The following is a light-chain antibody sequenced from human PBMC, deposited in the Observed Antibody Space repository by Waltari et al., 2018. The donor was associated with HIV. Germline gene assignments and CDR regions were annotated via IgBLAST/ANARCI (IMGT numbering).Light chain of an antibody. Sequence: QSALTQPASVSGSPGQSITISCTGPSSDVGTYNYVSWYQQHPGKAPKLIIYGVSTRSSGISDRFSGSKSDNAASLTIAALQPEDEADYYCSSYTNTNISFGGGTKLTVL. V-gene: IGLV2-14*01. J-gene: IGLJ2*01. CDR3: SSYTNTNIS. CDR2: GVS. CDR1: SSDVGTYNY.